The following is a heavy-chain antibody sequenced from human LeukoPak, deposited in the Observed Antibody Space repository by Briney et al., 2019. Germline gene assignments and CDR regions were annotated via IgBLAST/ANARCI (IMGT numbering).Heavy chain of an antibody. CDR2: INDSGNT. CDR3: ARPYCSRGSCYRDFDY. J-gene: IGHJ4*02. D-gene: IGHD2-15*01. Sequence: KPSETLSLTCAVSGGSLRYHYWSWIRQVTGKGLEWIGEINDSGNTNYNPSLEGRVTLSVDPSKNQFSLKMRSVTAADTSIYYCARPYCSRGSCYRDFDYWGQGTLVTVSS. V-gene: IGHV4-34*01. CDR1: GGSLRYHY.